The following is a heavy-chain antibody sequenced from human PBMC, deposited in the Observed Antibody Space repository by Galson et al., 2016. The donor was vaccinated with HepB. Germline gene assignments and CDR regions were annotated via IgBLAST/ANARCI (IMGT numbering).Heavy chain of an antibody. CDR2: TYYRSQWYV. CDR3: ARDGPATHDAFDL. CDR1: GDSVSSNIDA. V-gene: IGHV6-1*01. Sequence: CAISGDSVSSNIDAWNWIRQSPSRGLEWLGRTYYRSQWYVDYAVSVKSRININPDTSKNQFSLHLSSVTPEDTAVYYCARDGPATHDAFDLWGQGTMVTVSS. J-gene: IGHJ3*01.